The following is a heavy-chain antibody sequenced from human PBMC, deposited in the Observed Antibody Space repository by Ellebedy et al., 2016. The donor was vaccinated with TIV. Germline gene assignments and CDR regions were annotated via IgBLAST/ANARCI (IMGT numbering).Heavy chain of an antibody. D-gene: IGHD2-15*01. Sequence: AASVKVSCKASGGTFSSYAISWVRQAPGQGLEWMGGIIPIFGTANYAQKFQGRVTITADESTSTAYMELSSLRSEDTAVYYCASNYCSGGSCYFLPPLFQHWGQGTLVTVSS. J-gene: IGHJ1*01. V-gene: IGHV1-69*13. CDR2: IIPIFGTA. CDR3: ASNYCSGGSCYFLPPLFQH. CDR1: GGTFSSYA.